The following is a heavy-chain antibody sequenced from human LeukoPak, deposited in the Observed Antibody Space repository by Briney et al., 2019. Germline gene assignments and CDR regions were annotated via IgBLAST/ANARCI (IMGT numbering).Heavy chain of an antibody. CDR3: ARGYFYDTKNYNWFDS. D-gene: IGHD3-22*01. CDR2: FYSGGGT. Sequence: PGGSLRLSCAASGFTVSSNYMSWVRQAPGKGLEWVSVFYSGGGTYYADSVKGRFTISRDNAKNTLSLQMNSLRAEDTAVYYCARGYFYDTKNYNWFDSWGQGTLVTVSS. J-gene: IGHJ5*01. CDR1: GFTVSSNY. V-gene: IGHV3-53*01.